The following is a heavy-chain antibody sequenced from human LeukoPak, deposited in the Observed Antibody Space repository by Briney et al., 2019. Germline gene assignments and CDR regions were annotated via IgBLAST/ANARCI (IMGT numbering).Heavy chain of an antibody. D-gene: IGHD5-24*01. CDR1: GFTFDDYG. V-gene: IGHV3-20*04. CDR2: INWNGGST. J-gene: IGHJ4*02. CDR3: ARGLRLEMATIPSYFDY. Sequence: GGSLRLSCAASGFTFDDYGMSWVRQAPGKGLEWVSGINWNGGSTGYADSVKGRFTISRDNAKNSLYLQMNSLRGEDTALYYCARGLRLEMATIPSYFDYWGQGTLVTVSS.